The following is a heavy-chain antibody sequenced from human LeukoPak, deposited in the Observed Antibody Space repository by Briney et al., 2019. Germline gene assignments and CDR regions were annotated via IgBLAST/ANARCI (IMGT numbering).Heavy chain of an antibody. J-gene: IGHJ4*02. CDR1: GGSFSGYY. Sequence: SETLSLTCAVYGGSFSGYYWSWIRQPPGKGREWIGEINHSGSTNYNPSLKSRVTISVDTSKNQFSLKLSSVTAADTAVYYCARGRSSSENFDYWGQGTLVTVSS. V-gene: IGHV4-34*01. CDR2: INHSGST. D-gene: IGHD6-6*01. CDR3: ARGRSSSENFDY.